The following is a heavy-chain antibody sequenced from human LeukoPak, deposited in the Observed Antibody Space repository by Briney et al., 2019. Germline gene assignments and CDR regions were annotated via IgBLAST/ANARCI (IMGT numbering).Heavy chain of an antibody. Sequence: GGSLRLSCAGSGFSFGSNTMSWVRQAPGRGLEWVSAISNNGGRTDYADSVKGRFTIPRDNSKSTLYLHMDSLRADDTAVYYCARDEDTSALSEYWGQGTLVTVSS. CDR3: ARDEDTSALSEY. V-gene: IGHV3-23*01. CDR1: GFSFGSNT. J-gene: IGHJ4*02. D-gene: IGHD2/OR15-2a*01. CDR2: ISNNGGRT.